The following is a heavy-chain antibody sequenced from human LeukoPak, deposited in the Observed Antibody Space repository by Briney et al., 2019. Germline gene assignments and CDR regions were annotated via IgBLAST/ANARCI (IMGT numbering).Heavy chain of an antibody. Sequence: GGSLRLSCAASGFTFSSYGMHWVRQAPGKGLEWVAFIRYDGSNKYYADSVKGRFTISRDNSKNTLYLQMNSLRAEDTAVYYYAKERYCSSTSCYGDDAFDIWGQGTMVTVSS. D-gene: IGHD2-2*01. CDR2: IRYDGSNK. CDR3: AKERYCSSTSCYGDDAFDI. V-gene: IGHV3-30*02. J-gene: IGHJ3*02. CDR1: GFTFSSYG.